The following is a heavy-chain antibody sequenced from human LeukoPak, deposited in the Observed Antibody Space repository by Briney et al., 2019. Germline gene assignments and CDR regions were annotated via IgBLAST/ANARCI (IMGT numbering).Heavy chain of an antibody. V-gene: IGHV1-18*01. CDR2: ISAYNGNT. D-gene: IGHD6-13*01. J-gene: IGHJ4*02. CDR3: ARDIYRDSSWIDY. CDR1: GYTFTSYG. Sequence: ASVKVSCNASGYTFTSYGIRWVRQAAGQGLEWMGWISAYNGNTNYAQKLQGRVTMTTDTSTSTAYMELRSLRSDDTAVYYCARDIYRDSSWIDYWGQGTLVTVSS.